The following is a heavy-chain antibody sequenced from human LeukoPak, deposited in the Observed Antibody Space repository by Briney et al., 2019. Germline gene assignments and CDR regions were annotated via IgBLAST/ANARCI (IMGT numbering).Heavy chain of an antibody. CDR2: IRTDGGEK. CDR3: ARIGYSTSWANFDY. V-gene: IGHV3-33*01. Sequence: GTSLTLSCAASGFTFRNYGMHWVRQAPGKGLEWVASIRTDGGEKYHADSVQGRFSISGDNSKNTLYLQMDSLRAEDTALYYCARIGYSTSWANFDYWGQGTLITVSS. CDR1: GFTFRNYG. D-gene: IGHD6-13*01. J-gene: IGHJ4*02.